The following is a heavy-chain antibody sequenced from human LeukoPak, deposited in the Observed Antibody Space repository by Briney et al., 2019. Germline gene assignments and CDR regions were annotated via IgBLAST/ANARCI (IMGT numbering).Heavy chain of an antibody. CDR2: INHSGST. CDR1: GGSFSCYY. J-gene: IGHJ4*02. Sequence: SETLSLTCAVYGGSFSCYYWSWIRQPPGKGLEWIGEINHSGSTNYNPSLKSRVTISVDTSKNQFSLKLSSVTAADTAVYYCADTYYGSGSYTNWGQGTLVTVSS. D-gene: IGHD3-10*01. V-gene: IGHV4-34*01. CDR3: ADTYYGSGSYTN.